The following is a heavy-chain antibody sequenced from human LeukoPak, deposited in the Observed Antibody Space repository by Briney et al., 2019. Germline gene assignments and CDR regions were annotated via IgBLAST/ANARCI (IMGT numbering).Heavy chain of an antibody. V-gene: IGHV2-5*01. D-gene: IGHD3-22*01. CDR1: GFSLSTSGVG. CDR2: IYWNDDK. J-gene: IGHJ4*02. CDR3: AHRGDSSGYFSYYFDY. Sequence: SGPTLVKHTQTLTLTCTFSGFSLSTSGVGVGWIRQPPGKALEWLALIYWNDDKRYSPSLKSRLTITKDTSKNQVVLTMTNMDPVDTATYYCAHRGDSSGYFSYYFDYWGQGTLVTVSS.